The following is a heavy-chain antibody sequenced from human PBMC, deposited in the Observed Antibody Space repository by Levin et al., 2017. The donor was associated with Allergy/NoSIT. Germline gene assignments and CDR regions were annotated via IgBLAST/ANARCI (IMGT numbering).Heavy chain of an antibody. D-gene: IGHD3-16*01. CDR1: GFTFSTYA. CDR3: AKTYYDYVWGSSPFDY. V-gene: IGHV3-23*01. Sequence: GEFLKISCAASGFTFSTYAMSWVRQAPGKGLEWVSGISGSGDSTYYADLVKGRFTISRDNSKNTLYLQMNSLRAEDTAVYYCAKTYYDYVWGSSPFDYWGQGTLVTVSS. CDR2: ISGSGDST. J-gene: IGHJ4*02.